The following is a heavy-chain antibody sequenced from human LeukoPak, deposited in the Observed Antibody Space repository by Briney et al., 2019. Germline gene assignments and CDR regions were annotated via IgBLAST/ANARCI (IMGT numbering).Heavy chain of an antibody. CDR3: ARLRYDSSGYYPVDY. CDR1: RFTFSDYS. CDR2: CSSRGSDI. D-gene: IGHD3-22*01. V-gene: IGHV3-11*01. J-gene: IGHJ4*02. Sequence: GGSLRLSCAVSRFTFSDYSMSWIRQAPGKGLEWISYCSSRGSDIHYADSVKGRFTISRDNAKNSLYLQMNSLRAEDTAVYYCARLRYDSSGYYPVDYWGQGTLVTVSS.